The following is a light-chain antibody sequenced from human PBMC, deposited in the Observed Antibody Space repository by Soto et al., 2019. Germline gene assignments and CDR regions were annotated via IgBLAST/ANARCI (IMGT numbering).Light chain of an antibody. Sequence: GLTQSPGTLSLSPGERAILSYRASQSVRRYFLWYQQKPGQAPRLLISDASNRATGIPARFSGSGSGTDFTLTISSLEPEDFAIYYCQPRQSWPPITFGQGTLPAVK. V-gene: IGKV3-11*01. CDR1: QSVRRY. CDR2: DAS. CDR3: QPRQSWPPIT. J-gene: IGKJ5*01.